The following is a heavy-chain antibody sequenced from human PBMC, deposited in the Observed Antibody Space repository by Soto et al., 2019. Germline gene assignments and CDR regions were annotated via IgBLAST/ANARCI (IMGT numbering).Heavy chain of an antibody. Sequence: QVQLVQSGAEVKKPGASVKVSCKASGYTFTGYYMHWVRQAPGQGLEWMGWINPNSGATNYAQKFKDWDTMTRATSTRLFYRELNRLRSTETAVYYWPRVLTEGGVDAWGQGTTVTVPS. CDR1: GYTFTGYY. D-gene: IGHD3-16*01. CDR3: PRVLTEGGVDA. V-gene: IGHV1-2*04. CDR2: INPNSGAT. J-gene: IGHJ6*01.